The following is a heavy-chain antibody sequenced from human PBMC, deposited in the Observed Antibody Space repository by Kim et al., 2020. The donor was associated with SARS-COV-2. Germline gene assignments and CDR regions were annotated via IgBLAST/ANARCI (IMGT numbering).Heavy chain of an antibody. CDR1: GFTFSTYG. CDR2: ISVRGVT. CDR3: SKDLYCNRNDCQNT. Sequence: GGSLRLSCAGSGFTFSTYGMNWVRQAPGKGLEWVSGISVRGVTYYADSVKGRFSISRDNSRNTLYLQMNSLRAEDTAVYYCSKDLYCNRNDCQNTWGQGTLVTVSS. J-gene: IGHJ5*02. D-gene: IGHD2-15*01. V-gene: IGHV3-23*01.